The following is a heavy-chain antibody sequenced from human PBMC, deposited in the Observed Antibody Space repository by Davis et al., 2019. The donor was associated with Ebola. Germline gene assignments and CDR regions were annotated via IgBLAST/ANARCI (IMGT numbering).Heavy chain of an antibody. J-gene: IGHJ6*04. V-gene: IGHV3-21*01. CDR3: ARDWAGLDV. CDR2: ISSSSSYI. Sequence: GESLKISCAASGFTFSSYSMNWVRQAPGKGLEWVSSISSSSSYIYYADSVKGRFTISRDNAKNSLYLQMNSLRVEDTAVYYCARDWAGLDVWGKGTTVTVSS. D-gene: IGHD3-16*01. CDR1: GFTFSSYS.